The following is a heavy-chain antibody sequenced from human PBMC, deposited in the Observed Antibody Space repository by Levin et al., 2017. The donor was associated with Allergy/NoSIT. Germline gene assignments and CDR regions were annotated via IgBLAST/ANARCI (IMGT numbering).Heavy chain of an antibody. J-gene: IGHJ4*02. CDR1: GFTFSSYA. Sequence: GGSLRLSCAASGFTFSSYAMSWVRQAPGKGLEWVSAISGSGGSTYYADSVKGRFTISRDNSKNTLYLQMNSLRAEDTAVYYCARRRDGYNYYFDYWGQGTLVTVSS. CDR3: ARRRDGYNYYFDY. V-gene: IGHV3-23*01. D-gene: IGHD5-24*01. CDR2: ISGSGGST.